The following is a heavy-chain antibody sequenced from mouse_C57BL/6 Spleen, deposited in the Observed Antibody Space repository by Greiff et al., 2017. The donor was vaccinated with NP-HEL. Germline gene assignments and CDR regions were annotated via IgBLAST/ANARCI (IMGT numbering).Heavy chain of an antibody. CDR2: INPNNGGT. V-gene: IGHV1-18*01. Sequence: VQLQQSGPELVKPGASVKISCKASGYTFTDYNMDWVKQSPGKSLEWIGDINPNNGGTNYNQKFKGKATLTVDKSSSTAYMELRSLTSEDTAVYCCARGGDGDDDAMDYWGQGTPVTVSA. CDR1: GYTFTDYN. CDR3: ARGGDGDDDAMDY. J-gene: IGHJ4*01. D-gene: IGHD2-2*01.